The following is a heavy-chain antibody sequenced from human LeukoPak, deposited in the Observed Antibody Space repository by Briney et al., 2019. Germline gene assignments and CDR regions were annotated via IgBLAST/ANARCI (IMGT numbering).Heavy chain of an antibody. CDR2: ISTYSGNT. CDR3: ARGGVTNWLDS. V-gene: IGHV1-18*01. CDR1: GYTFTNYG. D-gene: IGHD3-10*01. Sequence: ASVKVSCKACGYTFTNYGITWVRQAPGQGLEWMGWISTYSGNTNYARNLQGRVNMTTDTSTTTAYMELRSLRSDDTAVYYCARGGVTNWLDSWGQGTLVTVSS. J-gene: IGHJ5*01.